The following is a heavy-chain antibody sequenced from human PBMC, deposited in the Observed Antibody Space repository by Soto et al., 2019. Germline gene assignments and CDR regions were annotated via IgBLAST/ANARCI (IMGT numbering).Heavy chain of an antibody. CDR1: GGTFSSYA. J-gene: IGHJ4*02. CDR3: ARDVNWDIDY. Sequence: GPQRHSSGASGGTFSSYAMSWVRQAPGKGLEWVSGIGASGDGTYYADSVKGRFTISRDNAKNSLYLQMNSLRAEDTAVYYCARDVNWDIDYWGQGTLVTVSS. D-gene: IGHD7-27*01. V-gene: IGHV3-23*01. CDR2: IGASGDGT.